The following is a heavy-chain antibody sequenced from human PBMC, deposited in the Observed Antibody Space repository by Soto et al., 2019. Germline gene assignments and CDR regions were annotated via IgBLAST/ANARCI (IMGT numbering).Heavy chain of an antibody. D-gene: IGHD3-3*01. Sequence: GGSLRLSCAASGFTFDDYAMHWVRQAPGKGLEWVSGISWNSGSIGYADSVKGRFTISRDNAKNSLYLQMNSLRAEDTALYYCAKDINDFRSGYHSEYYYYGMDVWGQGTTVTVSS. CDR2: ISWNSGSI. CDR3: AKDINDFRSGYHSEYYYYGMDV. J-gene: IGHJ6*02. V-gene: IGHV3-9*01. CDR1: GFTFDDYA.